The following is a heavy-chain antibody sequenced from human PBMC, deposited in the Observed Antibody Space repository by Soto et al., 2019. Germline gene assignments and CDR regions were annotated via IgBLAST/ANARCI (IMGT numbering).Heavy chain of an antibody. CDR1: GFTFSSYG. V-gene: IGHV3-33*01. D-gene: IGHD6-19*01. Sequence: QVQLMESGGGVVQPGRSLRLSCAASGFTFSSYGMHRVRQAPGKGLEWVAVIWYDGSNKYYAASVKGRFTISRDNSKNTLYLQMNSLRAEDTAVYYCARERVYSSGDLAYWGHGTLVTVSS. CDR3: ARERVYSSGDLAY. CDR2: IWYDGSNK. J-gene: IGHJ4*01.